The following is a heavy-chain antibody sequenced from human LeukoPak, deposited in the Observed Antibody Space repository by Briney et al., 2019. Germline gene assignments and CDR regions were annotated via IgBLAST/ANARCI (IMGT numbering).Heavy chain of an antibody. Sequence: SETLSLTCTVSGGSISSSSYYWGWIRQPPGKGLEWIGSIYYSGSTYYNPSLKSRVTISVDKSKNQFSLKLSSVTAADTAVYYCARDRGGSGWYDYWGQGTLVTVSS. CDR2: IYYSGST. J-gene: IGHJ4*02. D-gene: IGHD6-19*01. CDR3: ARDRGGSGWYDY. V-gene: IGHV4-39*07. CDR1: GGSISSSSYY.